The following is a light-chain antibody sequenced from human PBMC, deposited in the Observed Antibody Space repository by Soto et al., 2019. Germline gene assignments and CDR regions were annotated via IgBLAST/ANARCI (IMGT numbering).Light chain of an antibody. CDR3: GTWYSRLSAVV. CDR1: SSNIGNNY. J-gene: IGLJ2*01. CDR2: DNN. Sequence: QSVLTQPPSVSAAPGQKVTISCSGSSSNIGNNYVSWYQQLPGTAPKLLIYDNNKRPSGIPDRFSGSKSGTSATLGITGLQTEDEADYYCGTWYSRLSAVVFGGGTKLTVL. V-gene: IGLV1-51*01.